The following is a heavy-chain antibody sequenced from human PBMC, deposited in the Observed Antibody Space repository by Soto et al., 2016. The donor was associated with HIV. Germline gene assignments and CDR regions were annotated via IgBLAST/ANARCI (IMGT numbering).Heavy chain of an antibody. CDR2: IKSKTDGGTT. Sequence: EVQLVESGGGLVKPGGSLRLSCAASGFTFSNAWMSWVRQAPGKGLEWVGRIKSKTDGGTTDYAAPVKGRFTISRDDSKNTLYLQMNSLKTEDTAVYYXTTDLGVVISHTAFDIWGQGTMVTVSS. D-gene: IGHD3-3*01. CDR1: GFTFSNAW. J-gene: IGHJ3*02. V-gene: IGHV3-15*01. CDR3: TTDLGVVISHTAFDI.